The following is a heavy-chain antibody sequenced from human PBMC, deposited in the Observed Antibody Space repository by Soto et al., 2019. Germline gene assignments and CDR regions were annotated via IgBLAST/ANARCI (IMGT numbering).Heavy chain of an antibody. CDR2: IFPNDEK. CDR1: GFSLSNARMG. Sequence: SGPTLVNPTETLTLTCTVSGFSLSNARMGVSWIRQPPGKALEWLAHIFPNDEKSYSTSLKSRLTISKDTSKSQVVLTMTNMDPVDTATYYCARIVSLDYYDSSGYYYDYWGQGTLVTVSS. D-gene: IGHD3-22*01. CDR3: ARIVSLDYYDSSGYYYDY. J-gene: IGHJ4*02. V-gene: IGHV2-26*01.